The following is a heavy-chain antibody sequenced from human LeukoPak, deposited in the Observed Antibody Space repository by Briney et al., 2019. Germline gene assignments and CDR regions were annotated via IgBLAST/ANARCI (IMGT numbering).Heavy chain of an antibody. J-gene: IGHJ4*02. CDR1: GFTFSSYG. V-gene: IGHV3-48*01. Sequence: PGGSLRLPCAASGFTFSSYGMNWVRQAPGKGLEWVSYISRSSGSIYYAESVKGRFTISRDNAKKSLYLQMNSLRAEDTAVYYCARDAVAGTFVDYWGQGTLVTVSS. CDR3: ARDAVAGTFVDY. D-gene: IGHD6-19*01. CDR2: ISRSSGSI.